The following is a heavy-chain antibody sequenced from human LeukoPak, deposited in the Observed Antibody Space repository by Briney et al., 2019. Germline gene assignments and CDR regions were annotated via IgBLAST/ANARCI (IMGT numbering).Heavy chain of an antibody. D-gene: IGHD2-2*02. Sequence: SETLSLTCTVSGGPIYSYYWSWIRQTAGKGLEWIGRLYIGVGPNYNPSLKSRVTMSVDTSKNQFALKLSAVTAADTAVYYCARGGFYTTTWFDSWGPGFMVTVTS. CDR3: ARGGFYTTTWFDS. J-gene: IGHJ5*01. CDR2: LYIGVGP. CDR1: GGPIYSYY. V-gene: IGHV4-4*07.